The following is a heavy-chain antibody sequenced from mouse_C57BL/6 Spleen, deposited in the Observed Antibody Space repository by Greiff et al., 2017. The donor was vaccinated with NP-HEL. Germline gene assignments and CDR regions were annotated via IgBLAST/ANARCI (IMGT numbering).Heavy chain of an antibody. J-gene: IGHJ4*01. CDR2: ISSGGSYT. CDR3: ARDDYEDDAMDY. Sequence: EVKLVESGGDLVKPGGSLKLSCAASGFTFSSYGMSWVRQTPDKRLEWVATISSGGSYTYYPDSVKGRFTISRDNAKNTLYLQMSSLKSEDTAMYYCARDDYEDDAMDYWGQGTSVAVSS. D-gene: IGHD2-4*01. CDR1: GFTFSSYG. V-gene: IGHV5-6*02.